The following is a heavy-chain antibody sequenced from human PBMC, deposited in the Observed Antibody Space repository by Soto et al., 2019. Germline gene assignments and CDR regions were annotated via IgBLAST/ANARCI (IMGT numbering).Heavy chain of an antibody. J-gene: IGHJ6*02. CDR2: ISFDGSNI. D-gene: IGHD6-19*01. CDR3: ARDGSSSGFWRQHYYYYGMDV. V-gene: IGHV3-30-3*01. Sequence: GGSLRLSCAASGLTFSRHAIHWVRQTPGKGLEWVAVISFDGSNIYYADSVKGRFTISRDNSKNTLYLQMNSLRAEDTAVYYCARDGSSSGFWRQHYYYYGMDVWGQGTTVTVS. CDR1: GLTFSRHA.